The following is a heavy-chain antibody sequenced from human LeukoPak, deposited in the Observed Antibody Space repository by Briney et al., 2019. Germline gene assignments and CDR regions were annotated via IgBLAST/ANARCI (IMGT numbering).Heavy chain of an antibody. J-gene: IGHJ6*03. Sequence: ASVKVSCKASGYTFTGYYMHWVRQAPGQGLEWMGWINPNSGGTNYAQKFQGRVTMTRDTSISTAYMELSRLRSDDTAVYYCASSINYDILTGYYIGYYYYYMDVWGKGTTVTVSS. CDR3: ASSINYDILTGYYIGYYYYYMDV. V-gene: IGHV1-2*02. CDR1: GYTFTGYY. CDR2: INPNSGGT. D-gene: IGHD3-9*01.